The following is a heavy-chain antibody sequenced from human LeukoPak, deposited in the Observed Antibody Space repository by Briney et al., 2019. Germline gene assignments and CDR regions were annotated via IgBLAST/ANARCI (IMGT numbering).Heavy chain of an antibody. CDR3: ARQRGSYSGSYHS. CDR2: IYPDDSDT. Sequence: GESLKISCKGSGYLFTSYWIAWVRQMPGKGLEWMGIIYPDDSDTRYSPSFQGQVTISADKSISTTYLQWSSLKASDTAMYYCARQRGSYSGSYHSWGQGTLVTVSS. D-gene: IGHD1-26*01. V-gene: IGHV5-51*01. J-gene: IGHJ4*02. CDR1: GYLFTSYW.